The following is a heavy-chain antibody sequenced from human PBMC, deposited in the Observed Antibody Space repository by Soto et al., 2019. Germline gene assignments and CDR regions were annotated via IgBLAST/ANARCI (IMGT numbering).Heavy chain of an antibody. CDR2: IYYSGST. V-gene: IGHV4-59*12. J-gene: IGHJ6*03. D-gene: IGHD2-2*01. CDR3: ARAGKIVVVPAAMRHYYYYMDV. Sequence: PSETLSLTCTVSGGSISSYYWSWIRQPPGKGLEWIGYIYYSGSTNYNPSLKSRVTISVDTSKNQFSLKLSSVTAADTAVYYCARAGKIVVVPAAMRHYYYYMDVWGKGTTVTVSS. CDR1: GGSISSYY.